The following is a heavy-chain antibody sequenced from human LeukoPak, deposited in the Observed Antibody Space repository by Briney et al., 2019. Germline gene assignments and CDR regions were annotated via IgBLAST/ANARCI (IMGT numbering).Heavy chain of an antibody. CDR1: GGSINRYY. J-gene: IGHJ4*02. CDR2: IYSSAST. CDR3: ARGGKATVVTM. V-gene: IGHV4-4*07. Sequence: SETLSLTCTVSGGSINRYYWSWIRQPGGKGLEWIGRIYSSASTNYNPSLKSRVSMSVDTSKKQFSLKLTSATAADTAVYYCARGGKATVVTMWGQGILVTVSS. D-gene: IGHD4-23*01.